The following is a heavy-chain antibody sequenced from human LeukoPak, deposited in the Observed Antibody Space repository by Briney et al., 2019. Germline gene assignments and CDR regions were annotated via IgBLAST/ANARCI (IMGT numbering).Heavy chain of an antibody. Sequence: SQTLSLTCTVSGGSISSGDYYWSWIRQPPGKGLEWIGYIYYSGSTYYNPSLKSRVTISVDTSKNQFSLKLSSVTAADTAVYYCARVIISGYEGPIDYWGQGTLVTVSS. D-gene: IGHD5-12*01. V-gene: IGHV4-30-4*01. J-gene: IGHJ4*02. CDR2: IYYSGST. CDR3: ARVIISGYEGPIDY. CDR1: GGSISSGDYY.